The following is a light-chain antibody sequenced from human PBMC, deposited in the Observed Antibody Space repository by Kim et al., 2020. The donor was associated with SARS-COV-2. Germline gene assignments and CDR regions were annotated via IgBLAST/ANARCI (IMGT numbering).Light chain of an antibody. CDR3: QVWDSSSDHRVV. Sequence: EEQPRCTRVGTSIGSKSVHWYQGKPGQAPVLVISYDSDRPSGIPERFSGSSSGNTATLTISRVEAGDEADYYCQVWDSSSDHRVVFGGGTQLTVL. J-gene: IGLJ2*01. CDR1: SIGSKS. CDR2: YDS. V-gene: IGLV3-21*04.